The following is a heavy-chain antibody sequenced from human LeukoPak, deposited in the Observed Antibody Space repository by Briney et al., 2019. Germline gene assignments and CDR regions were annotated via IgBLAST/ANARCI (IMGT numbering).Heavy chain of an antibody. J-gene: IGHJ4*02. CDR1: GFTFSSYA. D-gene: IGHD6-13*01. V-gene: IGHV3-30-3*01. CDR2: ISYDGSNK. Sequence: GGSLRLSCAASGFTFSSYAMHWVRQAPGKGLEWVAVISYDGSNKYYADSVKGRFTISRDNSKNTLYLQMNSLRAEDTAVYYCARDGRGDFLSSSYDYWGQGTLVTVSS. CDR3: ARDGRGDFLSSSYDY.